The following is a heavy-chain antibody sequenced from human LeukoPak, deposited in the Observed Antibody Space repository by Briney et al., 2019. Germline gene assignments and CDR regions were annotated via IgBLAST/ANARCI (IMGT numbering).Heavy chain of an antibody. CDR3: PKEYYGSGIKYYYYYGLDV. CDR1: GFTFSTYG. Sequence: GGSLRHSCPASGFTFSTYGMSWVRQAPGKGLEWVSAISGTGGSTYYADSVKGRFTISRDNSKNTLYLQMNSLRAEDTAVYYCPKEYYGSGIKYYYYYGLDVWRQGTTVTVSS. V-gene: IGHV3-23*01. D-gene: IGHD3-10*01. J-gene: IGHJ6*02. CDR2: ISGTGGST.